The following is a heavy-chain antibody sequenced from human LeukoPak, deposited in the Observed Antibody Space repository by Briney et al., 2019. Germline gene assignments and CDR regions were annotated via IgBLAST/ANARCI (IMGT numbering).Heavy chain of an antibody. J-gene: IGHJ4*02. D-gene: IGHD6-13*01. V-gene: IGHV4-39*07. CDR3: ARDLAAAGTWVY. Sequence: SETLSLTCTVSGGSISSSSYYWGWIRQPPGKGLEWIGSIYYSGSTYYNPSLKSRVTISVDTSKNQFSLKLSSVTAADTAVYYCARDLAAAGTWVYWGQGTLVTVSS. CDR2: IYYSGST. CDR1: GGSISSSSYY.